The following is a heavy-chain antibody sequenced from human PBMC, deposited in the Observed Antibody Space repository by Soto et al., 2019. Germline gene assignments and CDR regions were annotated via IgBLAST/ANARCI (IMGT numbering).Heavy chain of an antibody. CDR1: GFTVSSKY. Sequence: EVQLVESGGGLVQPGGSLRLSCAASGFTVSSKYMTWVRQAPGKGLEWVSLIQSGGITYYADSVKGRFTISRDTSENTLNIQMDSLRVDDTAVYYCARADVLCDGGRGYGIAWAVWGRRTTVSVAS. CDR3: ARADVLCDGGRGYGIAWAV. CDR2: IQSGGIT. D-gene: IGHD2-15*01. J-gene: IGHJ6*03. V-gene: IGHV3-66*01.